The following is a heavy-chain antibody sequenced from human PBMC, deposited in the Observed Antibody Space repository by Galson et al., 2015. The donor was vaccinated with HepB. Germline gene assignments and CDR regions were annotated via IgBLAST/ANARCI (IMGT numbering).Heavy chain of an antibody. CDR1: GYTFTSYG. Sequence: SVKVSCKASGYTFTSYGISWVRQAPGQGLEWMGWISAYNGNTNYAQKLQGRVTMTTDTSTSTAYMELRSLRSDDTAVYYCARAHYYDSSGPTLDWGQGTLVTVSS. CDR3: ARAHYYDSSGPTLD. V-gene: IGHV1-18*04. D-gene: IGHD3-22*01. CDR2: ISAYNGNT. J-gene: IGHJ4*02.